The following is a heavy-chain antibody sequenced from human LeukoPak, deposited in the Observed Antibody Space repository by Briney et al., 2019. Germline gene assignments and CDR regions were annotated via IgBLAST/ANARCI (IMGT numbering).Heavy chain of an antibody. CDR3: AGDIDSTGYYDP. CDR1: GGSISSSSYY. Sequence: PSETLSLTCTVSGGSISSSSYYWGWIRQPPGKGLEWIGSIYYSGSTYYNPSLKSRVTISVDTSKNQFSLKLSSVTAADTAVYYCAGDIDSTGYYDPWGQGTLVTVSS. D-gene: IGHD3-22*01. CDR2: IYYSGST. J-gene: IGHJ5*02. V-gene: IGHV4-39*01.